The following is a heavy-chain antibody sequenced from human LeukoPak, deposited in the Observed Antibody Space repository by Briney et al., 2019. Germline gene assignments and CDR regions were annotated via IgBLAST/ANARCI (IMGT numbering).Heavy chain of an antibody. Sequence: ASVKVSCKASGYTFSSYGISWVRQAPGQGLEWMGWISGSNGNTNYAQKLQARVTMTTDTSTSTLYMELRSLRSDDTAVYYCAREDAGGTYSFDYWGQGTLVTVSS. D-gene: IGHD1-26*01. J-gene: IGHJ4*02. V-gene: IGHV1-18*01. CDR1: GYTFSSYG. CDR3: AREDAGGTYSFDY. CDR2: ISGSNGNT.